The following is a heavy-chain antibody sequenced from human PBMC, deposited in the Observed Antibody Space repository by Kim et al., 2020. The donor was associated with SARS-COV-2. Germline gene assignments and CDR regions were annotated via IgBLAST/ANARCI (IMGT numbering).Heavy chain of an antibody. CDR2: INPSGGST. D-gene: IGHD3-16*01. CDR1: GYTFTGYY. CDR3: ARVVDQTWDYFDY. Sequence: PSVKVSCKASGYTFTGYYMHWVRQDPGQGLEWMGIINPSGGSTSYAQKFQGRVTMTRDTSTSTVYMELSSLRSEDTAVYYCARVVDQTWDYFDYWGQGTLVTVSS. V-gene: IGHV1-46*01. J-gene: IGHJ4*02.